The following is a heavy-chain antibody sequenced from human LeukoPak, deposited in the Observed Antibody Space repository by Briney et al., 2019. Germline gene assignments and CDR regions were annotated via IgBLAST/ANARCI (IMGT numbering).Heavy chain of an antibody. CDR3: ARAVRDCIDDTCHQEGFDY. V-gene: IGHV4-34*01. D-gene: IGHD2-15*01. CDR1: GGSFSGYF. Sequence: PSETLSLTCAVYGGSFSGYFWTWIRQPPGKGLEWIGEIHHSGGAHYNPSLKSRLTMSVDTSKNQFSLKIYAVNAANTAVYYCARAVRDCIDDTCHQEGFDYWGQGALVTVSS. CDR2: IHHSGGA. J-gene: IGHJ4*02.